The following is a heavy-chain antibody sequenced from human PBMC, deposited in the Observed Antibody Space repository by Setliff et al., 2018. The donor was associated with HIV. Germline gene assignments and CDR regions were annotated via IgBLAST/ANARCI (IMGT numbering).Heavy chain of an antibody. V-gene: IGHV4-59*11. CDR3: ARRLGATVFYYFDY. J-gene: IGHJ4*02. CDR2: VSYSGST. Sequence: PSETLSLTCTVFGGSIRSHFWSWIRQPPGKGLEWIGNVSYSGSTNYNPSLKSRVTISVDTSENQFSLKLSSVTAADTAVYYCARRLGATVFYYFDYWGQGTLVTVSS. CDR1: GGSIRSHF. D-gene: IGHD3-16*01.